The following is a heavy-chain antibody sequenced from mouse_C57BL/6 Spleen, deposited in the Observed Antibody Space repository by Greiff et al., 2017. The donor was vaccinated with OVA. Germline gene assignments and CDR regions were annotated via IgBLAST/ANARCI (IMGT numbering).Heavy chain of an antibody. Sequence: EVHLVESEGGLVQPGSSMKLSCPASGFTFSDYYMAWVRQVPEKGLEWVANINYDGSCTYYLDSLKSRFIISRDNAKNILYLRMSSLESEDTATYYCARESLLRRSLDVWGTGTTVTVSA. CDR3: ARESLLRRSLDV. CDR1: GFTFSDYY. V-gene: IGHV5-16*01. J-gene: IGHJ1*03. CDR2: INYDGSCT. D-gene: IGHD1-1*01.